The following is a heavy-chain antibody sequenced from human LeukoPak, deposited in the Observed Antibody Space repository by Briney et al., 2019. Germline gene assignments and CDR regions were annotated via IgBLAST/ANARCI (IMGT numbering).Heavy chain of an antibody. Sequence: GGSLRLSCAASGFTFNTFNMSWVRQAPGKGLEWVSSITSGGNYIYYADSVKGRFTTSRDNAKNSLSLQLNSLRVEDTAIYYCARGHYDVLAASYKWTPDYWGQGTLVTVSS. CDR1: GFTFNTFN. CDR3: ARGHYDVLAASYKWTPDY. D-gene: IGHD3-9*01. V-gene: IGHV3-21*01. CDR2: ITSGGNYI. J-gene: IGHJ4*02.